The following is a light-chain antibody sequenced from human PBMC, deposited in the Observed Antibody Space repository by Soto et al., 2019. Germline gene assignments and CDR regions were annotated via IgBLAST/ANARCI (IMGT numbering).Light chain of an antibody. CDR1: QSVSSTF. J-gene: IGKJ1*01. Sequence: EIVLTQSPGTLSLSPGERATLSCRASQSVSSTFLAWYQQRRGQATRILIYGAASRASGIPDRFSGSGSGTDFTLTISRLEPDDFAVYFCQQYESSRTFGQGTTVE. CDR2: GAA. CDR3: QQYESSRT. V-gene: IGKV3-20*01.